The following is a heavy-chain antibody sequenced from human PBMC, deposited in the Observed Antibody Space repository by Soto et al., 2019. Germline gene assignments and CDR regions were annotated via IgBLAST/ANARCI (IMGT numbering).Heavy chain of an antibody. Sequence: QVQLVESGGGVVQPGRSLRLSCAASGFTFSSFGMHWVRQAPGKGLEWVAVISYDGNNTYYADSVKGRFTISRDNSKNTLYLHMNSLGADDTAVYYCANALGYCSGGSCYPPGYYYGMDVWGQGTTVTVSS. V-gene: IGHV3-30*18. CDR3: ANALGYCSGGSCYPPGYYYGMDV. CDR2: ISYDGNNT. D-gene: IGHD2-15*01. J-gene: IGHJ6*02. CDR1: GFTFSSFG.